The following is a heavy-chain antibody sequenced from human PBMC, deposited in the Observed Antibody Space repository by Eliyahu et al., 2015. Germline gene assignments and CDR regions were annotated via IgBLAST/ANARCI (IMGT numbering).Heavy chain of an antibody. Sequence: QVQLVQSGAEVKKXGSSVKVSCKASGGTFSSYSIDWVRPAPGQGREWRGGIIPTFGKANYAQKFQGRVTITADESTSTAYMELSSLRSDDTAVYYCARGPETKSAYYYNYWGQGTLVTVSS. CDR3: ARGPETKSAYYYNY. V-gene: IGHV1-69*01. J-gene: IGHJ4*02. D-gene: IGHD3-22*01. CDR2: IIPTFGKA. CDR1: GGTFSSYS.